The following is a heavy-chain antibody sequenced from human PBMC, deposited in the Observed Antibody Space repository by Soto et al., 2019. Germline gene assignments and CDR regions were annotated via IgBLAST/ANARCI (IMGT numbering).Heavy chain of an antibody. D-gene: IGHD2-15*01. CDR2: IWYDGINK. J-gene: IGHJ6*02. V-gene: IGHV3-33*01. Sequence: QVQLVESGGGVVQPGRSMRLSCAATGFTFSNNGMHWVRQAPCKGLEWVAVIWYDGINKYYADSVKGRFIISRDNTKNTVSLQINSLRAEDMAVYYCARDRVQMVDGLDVWGQGTTVTVSS. CDR1: GFTFSNNG. CDR3: ARDRVQMVDGLDV.